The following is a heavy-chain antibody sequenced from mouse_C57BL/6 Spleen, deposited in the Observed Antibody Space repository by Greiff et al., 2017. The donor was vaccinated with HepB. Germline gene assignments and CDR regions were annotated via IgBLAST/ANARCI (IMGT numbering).Heavy chain of an antibody. CDR2: IRNKANGYTT. CDR1: GFTFTDYY. V-gene: IGHV7-3*01. CDR3: ARSPGVYFDY. J-gene: IGHJ2*01. Sequence: DVHLVESGGGLVQPGGSLSLSCAASGFTFTDYYMSWVRQPPGKALEWLGFIRNKANGYTTEYSASVKGRFTISRDNSQSILYLQMNALRAEDSATYYCARSPGVYFDYWGQGTTLTVSS.